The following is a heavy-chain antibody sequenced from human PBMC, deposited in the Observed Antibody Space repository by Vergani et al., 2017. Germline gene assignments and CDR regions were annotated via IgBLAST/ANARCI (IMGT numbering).Heavy chain of an antibody. Sequence: VQLVESGGGLVKPGGSLRLSCAASGFTFSSYSMNWVRQAPGKGLEWVSSISSSSSYIYYADSVKGRFTISRDNAKNSLYLQMNSLRAEDTAVYYCARQHVFGVDRGGADYWGQGTRVTVSS. V-gene: IGHV3-21*01. CDR1: GFTFSSYS. D-gene: IGHD3-3*01. CDR2: ISSSSSYI. CDR3: ARQHVFGVDRGGADY. J-gene: IGHJ4*02.